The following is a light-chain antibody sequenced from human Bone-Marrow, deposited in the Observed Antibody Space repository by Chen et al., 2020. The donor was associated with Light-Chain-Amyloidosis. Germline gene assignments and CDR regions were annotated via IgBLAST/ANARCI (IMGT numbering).Light chain of an antibody. J-gene: IGLJ3*02. V-gene: IGLV3-21*02. Sequence: SYVLTPPSSVSVAPGPTATIACGGNNIGSTSVHWYQQTPGQAPLLVVYDDRDRPSGIPERLSGSNSGNTATLTISRVEAGDEADYYCQVWDRSSDRPVFGGGTKLTVL. CDR3: QVWDRSSDRPV. CDR2: DDR. CDR1: NIGSTS.